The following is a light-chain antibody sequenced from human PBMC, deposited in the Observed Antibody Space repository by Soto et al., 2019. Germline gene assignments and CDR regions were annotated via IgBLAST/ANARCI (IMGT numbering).Light chain of an antibody. CDR1: TSNIGSDT. J-gene: IGLJ2*01. CDR3: ASWDDSLDVVV. V-gene: IGLV1-44*01. CDR2: RNT. Sequence: QSVLTQPPSASGTPGQRVTISCSGSTSNIGSDTVNWYQQLPGTAPKLLIYRNTQRPSGVPDRFSGSKSSASASLAISGLQSEDEADYYCASWDDSLDVVVFGGGTQLTVL.